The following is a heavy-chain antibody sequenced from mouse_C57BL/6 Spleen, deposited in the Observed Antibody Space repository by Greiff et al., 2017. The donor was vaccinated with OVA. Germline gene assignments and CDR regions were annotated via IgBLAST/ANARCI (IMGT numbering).Heavy chain of an antibody. J-gene: IGHJ4*01. V-gene: IGHV1-26*01. CDR2: INPNNGGT. D-gene: IGHD1-1*01. CDR1: GYTFTDYY. Sequence: EVQLQQSGPELVKPGASVKISCKASGYTFTDYYMNWVKQSHGKSLEWIGDINPNNGGTSYNQKFKGKATLTVDKSSSTAYMELRSLTSEDSAVYYCAREGLLRSSSYYAMDYWGQGTSVTVSS. CDR3: AREGLLRSSSYYAMDY.